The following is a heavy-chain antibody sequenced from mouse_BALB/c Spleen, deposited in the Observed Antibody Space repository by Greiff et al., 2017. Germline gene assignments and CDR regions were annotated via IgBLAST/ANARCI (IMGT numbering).Heavy chain of an antibody. J-gene: IGHJ4*01. CDR2: ILPGSGST. Sequence: QVQLQQSGAELMKPGASVKISCKATGYTFSSYWIEWVKQRPGHGLEWIGEILPGSGSTNYNEKFKGKATFTADTSSNTAYMQLSSLTSEDSAVYYCARLIYYYGSSDAMDYWGQGTSVTVSS. CDR3: ARLIYYYGSSDAMDY. D-gene: IGHD1-1*01. V-gene: IGHV1-9*01. CDR1: GYTFSSYW.